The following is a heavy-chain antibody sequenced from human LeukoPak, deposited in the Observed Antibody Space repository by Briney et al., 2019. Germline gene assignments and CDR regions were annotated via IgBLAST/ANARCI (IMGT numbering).Heavy chain of an antibody. CDR1: GFTFSNYA. J-gene: IGHJ4*02. CDR2: MSGSGDST. Sequence: PGGSLRLSCAASGFTFSNYAMTWVRQAPGKGVEGVSVMSGSGDSTYYADPVKGRFTISRDTSKNILYLQMHSLRAEDTAVYYCAKSRHSSCYSDIDYWGQGTLVTVSS. V-gene: IGHV3-23*01. D-gene: IGHD2-15*01. CDR3: AKSRHSSCYSDIDY.